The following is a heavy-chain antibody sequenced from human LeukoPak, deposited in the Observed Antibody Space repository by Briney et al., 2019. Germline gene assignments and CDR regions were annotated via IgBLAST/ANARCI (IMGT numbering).Heavy chain of an antibody. CDR3: ARIVVVVAALDY. D-gene: IGHD2-15*01. CDR1: GFTFSSYA. Sequence: PGASLRLSCAASGFTFSSYAMSWVRQAPGKGLEGGSAISGSGGSTYYADSVKGRFTISRDNSKNTLYLQMNSLRAEDTAVYYCARIVVVVAALDYWGQGTLVTVSS. V-gene: IGHV3-23*01. J-gene: IGHJ4*02. CDR2: ISGSGGST.